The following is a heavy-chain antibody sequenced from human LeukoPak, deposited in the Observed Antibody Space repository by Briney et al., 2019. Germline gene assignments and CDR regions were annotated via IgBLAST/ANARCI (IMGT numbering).Heavy chain of an antibody. J-gene: IGHJ4*02. CDR1: GGSFTSYY. V-gene: IGHV4-34*01. D-gene: IGHD3-10*01. CDR2: ISHTGHT. CDR3: ARLIRLVTIVRGVINHFDY. Sequence: SETLSLTCAVYGGSFTSYYWSWIRQPPGKGLEWIGEISHTGHTNYNPSLKSRVTISVDTSNNQFSLKLSSVTAADTAVYYCARLIRLVTIVRGVINHFDYWGQGTLVTVSS.